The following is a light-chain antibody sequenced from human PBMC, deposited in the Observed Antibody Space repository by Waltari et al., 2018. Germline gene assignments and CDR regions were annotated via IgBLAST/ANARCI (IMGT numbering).Light chain of an antibody. Sequence: SYVLTQPPSVSVAPGKTARLTCGGNNNGRKGVHWYQQTPGQAPVLVIYHDSDRPSGIPKRFSGSNSGNTATLTISRVEAGDEADYYCQVWDTSSDHPFGGGTKVTVL. CDR3: QVWDTSSDHP. V-gene: IGLV3-21*04. J-gene: IGLJ3*02. CDR2: HDS. CDR1: NNGRKG.